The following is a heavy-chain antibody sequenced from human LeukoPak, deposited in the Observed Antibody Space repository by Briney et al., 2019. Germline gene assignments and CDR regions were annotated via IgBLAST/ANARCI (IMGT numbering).Heavy chain of an antibody. CDR1: GYTFTSYG. V-gene: IGHV1-69*05. CDR3: ASSLGYDSSGYYPEDAFDI. Sequence: GASVKVSCKASGYTFTSYGISWVRQAPGQGLEWMGGIIPIFGTANYAQKFQGRVTITTDESTSTAYMELSSLRSEDTAVYYCASSLGYDSSGYYPEDAFDIWGQGTMVTVSS. J-gene: IGHJ3*02. D-gene: IGHD3-22*01. CDR2: IIPIFGTA.